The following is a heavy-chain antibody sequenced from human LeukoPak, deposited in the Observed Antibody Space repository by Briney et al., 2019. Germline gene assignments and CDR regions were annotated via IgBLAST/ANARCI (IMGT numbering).Heavy chain of an antibody. Sequence: ASVKVSCKASGYTFTSYGISWVRQAPGQGLEWMGWISAYNGNTNYAQKLQGRVTMTTDTSTSTAYMELRSLRSDDTAVYYCARDKATTIDLRYFDWLLAFDPWGQGTLVTVSS. CDR3: ARDKATTIDLRYFDWLLAFDP. D-gene: IGHD3-9*01. V-gene: IGHV1-18*01. CDR1: GYTFTSYG. CDR2: ISAYNGNT. J-gene: IGHJ5*02.